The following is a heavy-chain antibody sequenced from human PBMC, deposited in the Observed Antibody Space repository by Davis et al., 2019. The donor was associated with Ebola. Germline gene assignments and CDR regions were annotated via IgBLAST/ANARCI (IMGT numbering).Heavy chain of an antibody. CDR3: AKDRRIAVAAILDY. J-gene: IGHJ4*02. CDR2: ISYDGSNK. D-gene: IGHD6-19*01. Sequence: GGSLRLSCAASGFTFSSYGMHWVRQAPGKGLEWVAVISYDGSNKYYADSVKGRFTISRDNSKNTLYLQMNSLRAEDTAVYYCAKDRRIAVAAILDYWGQGTLVTVSS. CDR1: GFTFSSYG. V-gene: IGHV3-30*18.